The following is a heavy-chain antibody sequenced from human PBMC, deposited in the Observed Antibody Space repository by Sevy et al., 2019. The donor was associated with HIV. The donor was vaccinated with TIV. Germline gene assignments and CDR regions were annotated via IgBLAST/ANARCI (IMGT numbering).Heavy chain of an antibody. CDR2: INSRSSTI. CDR3: PRGPSFLEVKNLPVDY. D-gene: IGHD2-21*01. CDR1: GFTFSSNS. V-gene: IGHV3-48*01. J-gene: IGHJ4*02. Sequence: GGSLRLSCAASGFTFSSNSMNWVRQAPGKGLEWISYINSRSSTIHYADSVKGRFTISRDNAKNSLYLQMSSLRAEDTAMYYCPRGPSFLEVKNLPVDYWGQGTLVTVSS.